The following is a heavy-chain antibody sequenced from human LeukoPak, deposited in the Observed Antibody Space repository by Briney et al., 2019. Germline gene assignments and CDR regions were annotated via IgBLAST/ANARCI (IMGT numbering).Heavy chain of an antibody. Sequence: ASVKVSGKASGGTFSSYAISWVRQAPGQGLEWMGGIIPIFGTANYAQKFQGRVTITADESTSTAYMELSSLRSEDTAVYYCARGVSGSYFEGYWGQGTLVTVSS. D-gene: IGHD1-26*01. CDR1: GGTFSSYA. V-gene: IGHV1-69*13. J-gene: IGHJ4*02. CDR2: IIPIFGTA. CDR3: ARGVSGSYFEGY.